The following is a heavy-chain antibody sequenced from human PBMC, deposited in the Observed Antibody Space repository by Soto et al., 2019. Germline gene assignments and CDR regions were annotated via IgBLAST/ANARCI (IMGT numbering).Heavy chain of an antibody. J-gene: IGHJ3*02. Sequence: PGGSLRLSCAASGFTFSSYGMHWVRQAPGKGLEWVEVIWYDGSNKYYADSVKGRFTISRANSKNTLYLQMNSLRAEDTAVYYCARDVAVAGINAFDIWGQGTMVTVSS. CDR1: GFTFSSYG. D-gene: IGHD6-19*01. CDR2: IWYDGSNK. CDR3: ARDVAVAGINAFDI. V-gene: IGHV3-33*01.